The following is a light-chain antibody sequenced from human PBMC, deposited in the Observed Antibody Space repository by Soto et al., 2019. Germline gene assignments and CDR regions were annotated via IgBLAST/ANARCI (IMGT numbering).Light chain of an antibody. CDR3: QNCKSAVFT. V-gene: IGKV1-27*01. CDR1: QDIENY. CDR2: GAT. J-gene: IGKJ3*01. Sequence: DIQMTQSPSSLSASVGDRVTITCRASQDIENYLAWYQQRPGKVPKLLIYGATTLQPGVPSRFSGSGSGTDFTLTISSLQPEDVATYYCQNCKSAVFTFVPGTKVDTK.